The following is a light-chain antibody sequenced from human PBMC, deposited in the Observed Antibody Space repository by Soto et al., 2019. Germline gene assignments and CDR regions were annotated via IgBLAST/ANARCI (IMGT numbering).Light chain of an antibody. J-gene: IGKJ1*01. CDR3: QQSYSTPRT. V-gene: IGKV1-39*01. CDR1: QSISSY. CDR2: AAS. Sequence: DIQMTHSPSSLSASVGDRVTITCRASQSISSYLNWYQQKPGKAPRLLIYAASSLQSGVPSRFSGSGSGTDFTLTISSLQPEDFATYYCQQSYSTPRTFGQGT.